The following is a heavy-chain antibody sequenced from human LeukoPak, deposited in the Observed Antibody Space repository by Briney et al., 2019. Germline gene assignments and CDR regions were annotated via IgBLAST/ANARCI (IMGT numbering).Heavy chain of an antibody. CDR1: GGSISSYY. V-gene: IGHV4-59*01. Sequence: PSETLSLTCTVSGGSISSYYWSWIRQPPGKGLEWIGYIYHSGSTNYNPSLKSRVTISVDTSKNQFSLKLSSVTAADTAVYYCARGIPGIAAAGTPFPFDYWGQGTLVTVSS. J-gene: IGHJ4*02. CDR3: ARGIPGIAAAGTPFPFDY. CDR2: IYHSGST. D-gene: IGHD6-13*01.